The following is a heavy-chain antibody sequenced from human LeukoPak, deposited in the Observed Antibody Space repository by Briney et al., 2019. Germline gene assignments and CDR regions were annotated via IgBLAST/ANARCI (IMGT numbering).Heavy chain of an antibody. Sequence: PSETLSLTCSVYCGSFSGYYCSWIRPPPRDGLEWSGEIKHSGSTNYNPSLKRRVTISVDTSKNQVSLKLRAVTAADTAVYYCASDSSSWYQIRYYYYYGMDVWGQGTTVTVSS. CDR3: ASDSSSWYQIRYYYYYGMDV. D-gene: IGHD6-13*01. CDR1: CGSFSGYY. CDR2: IKHSGST. V-gene: IGHV4-34*01. J-gene: IGHJ6*02.